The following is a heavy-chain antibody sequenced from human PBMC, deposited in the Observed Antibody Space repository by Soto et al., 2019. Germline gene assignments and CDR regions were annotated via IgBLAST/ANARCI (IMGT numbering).Heavy chain of an antibody. J-gene: IGHJ3*02. V-gene: IGHV2-5*02. D-gene: IGHD2-2*01. CDR2: IYWDDDK. Sequence: SGPTLVNPTQTLTLTCTFSGFSLSTSGVGVGWIRQPPGKALEWLALIYWDDDKRYSPSLKSRLTITKDTSKNQVVLTMTNMDPVDTATYYCAHLLDIVVVPAGPSGSFDIWGQGTMVTVSS. CDR1: GFSLSTSGVG. CDR3: AHLLDIVVVPAGPSGSFDI.